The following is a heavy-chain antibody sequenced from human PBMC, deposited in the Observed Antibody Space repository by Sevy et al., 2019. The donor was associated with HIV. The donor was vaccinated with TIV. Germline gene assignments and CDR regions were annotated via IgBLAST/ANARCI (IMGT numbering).Heavy chain of an antibody. V-gene: IGHV1-2*02. Sequence: ASVKVSCKASGYTFSDSGYYVHWVRQAPGQGLEWMGWINPKSGATNYAQKYQRRVTMTRDTSVSTAKMELSRLTSDDTAVYYCARESYDFWTGPVDYDYGMDVWGQGTTVTVSS. CDR2: INPKSGAT. J-gene: IGHJ6*02. CDR1: GYTFSDSGYY. D-gene: IGHD3-3*01. CDR3: ARESYDFWTGPVDYDYGMDV.